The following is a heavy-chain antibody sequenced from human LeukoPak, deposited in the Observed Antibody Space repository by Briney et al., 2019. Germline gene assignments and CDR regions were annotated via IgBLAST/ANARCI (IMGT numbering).Heavy chain of an antibody. J-gene: IGHJ4*02. CDR3: ATGVCYFDN. Sequence: PGGSLRLSCAASGFIFNDYWMSWVRQAPSKGLEWVANINEAGSEIYYLDSVKGRFTISRDNAKNSLYLQMNSLRAEDTAVYYCATGVCYFDNWGQGTLVTVSS. D-gene: IGHD7-27*01. CDR2: INEAGSEI. V-gene: IGHV3-7*01. CDR1: GFIFNDYW.